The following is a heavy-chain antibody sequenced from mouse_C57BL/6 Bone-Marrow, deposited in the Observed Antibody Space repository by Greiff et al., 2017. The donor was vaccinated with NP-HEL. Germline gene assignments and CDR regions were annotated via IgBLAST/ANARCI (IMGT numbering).Heavy chain of an antibody. Sequence: EVQLQQSGPELVKPGASVKISCKASGYTFTDYYMNWVKQSHGKSLEWIGDINPNNGGTSYNQKFKGKATLTVDKSSSTAYMELRSLTSEDSAVHYCARGGNYLFDYWGQGTTLTVSS. V-gene: IGHV1-26*01. CDR3: ARGGNYLFDY. J-gene: IGHJ2*01. CDR1: GYTFTDYY. CDR2: INPNNGGT. D-gene: IGHD5-5*01.